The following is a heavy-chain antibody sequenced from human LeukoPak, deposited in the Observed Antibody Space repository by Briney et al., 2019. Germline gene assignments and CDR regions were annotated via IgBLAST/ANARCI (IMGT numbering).Heavy chain of an antibody. CDR1: GYTFTSYD. Sequence: ASVKVSCKASGYTFTSYDINWVRQAPGQGLEWMGWMNPNSGNTGYAQKFQGRVTITRNTSISTAYMELSSLRSEDTAVYYCARGPYTYYDILTGYPSEDAFDIWGQGTMVTVSS. CDR2: MNPNSGNT. V-gene: IGHV1-8*01. D-gene: IGHD3-9*01. J-gene: IGHJ3*02. CDR3: ARGPYTYYDILTGYPSEDAFDI.